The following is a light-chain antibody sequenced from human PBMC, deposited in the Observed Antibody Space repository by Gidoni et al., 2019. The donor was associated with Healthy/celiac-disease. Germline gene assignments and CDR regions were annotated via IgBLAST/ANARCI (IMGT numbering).Light chain of an antibody. CDR3: SSYTSSSTQV. Sequence: QSALTLPASVSGSPGQSITISCTGTSSDVGGYNYVSWYQQPPGKAPKLMIYEVSNRPSGVSNRFSGSKSGNTASLTISGLQAEDEADYYCSSYTSSSTQVFGGGTKLTVL. V-gene: IGLV2-14*01. J-gene: IGLJ3*02. CDR1: SSDVGGYNY. CDR2: EVS.